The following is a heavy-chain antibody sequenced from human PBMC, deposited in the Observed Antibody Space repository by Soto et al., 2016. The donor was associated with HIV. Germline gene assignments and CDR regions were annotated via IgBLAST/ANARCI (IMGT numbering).Heavy chain of an antibody. V-gene: IGHV1-69*12. CDR3: AREALGRYYDSSGHFDY. CDR1: GDTFSSYA. CDR2: ITPIFGTA. J-gene: IGHJ4*02. Sequence: QVQLVQSGAEVKKPGSSVKVSCKASGDTFSSYAISWVRQAPGQGLEWMGGITPIFGTANYPQKFRGRVTITADESTNTAYMEVSSLRSEDTAVYYCAREALGRYYDSSGHFDYWGQGTLVTVSS. D-gene: IGHD3-22*01.